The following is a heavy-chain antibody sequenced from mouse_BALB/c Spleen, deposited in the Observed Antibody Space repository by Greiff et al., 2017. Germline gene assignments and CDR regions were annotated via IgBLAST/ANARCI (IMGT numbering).Heavy chain of an antibody. D-gene: IGHD4-1*01. V-gene: IGHV1S29*02. CDR2: IYPYNGGT. CDR3: ARIWDYFDY. J-gene: IGHJ2*01. Sequence: EVQVVESGPELVKPGASVKISCKASGYTFTDYNMHWVKQSHGKSLEWIGYIYPYNGGTGYNQKFKSKATLTVDNSSSTAYMELRSLTSEDSAVYYCARIWDYFDYWGQGTTLTVSS. CDR1: GYTFTDYN.